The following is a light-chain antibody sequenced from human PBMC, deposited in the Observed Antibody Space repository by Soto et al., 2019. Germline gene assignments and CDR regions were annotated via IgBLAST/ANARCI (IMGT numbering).Light chain of an antibody. J-gene: IGLJ2*01. CDR2: EGS. CDR3: CSYAGSSTSVV. CDR1: SSDVGSYNL. V-gene: IGLV2-23*01. Sequence: QSALTQPASVSGSPGQSITISCTGTSSDVGSYNLVSWYQQHPGKAPKLMIYEGSKRPSGVSNRVSGSKSGNTASLTISGLQAEDEADYYCCSYAGSSTSVVFGGGTQLTVL.